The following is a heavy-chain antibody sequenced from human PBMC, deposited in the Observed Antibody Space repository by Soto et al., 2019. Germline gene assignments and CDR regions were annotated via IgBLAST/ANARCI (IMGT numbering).Heavy chain of an antibody. CDR3: AREGGIVGATAADY. CDR2: IYYSGST. CDR1: GGSISSAVYY. V-gene: IGHV4-31*03. Sequence: QVQLQESGPGLVKPSQTLSITCTVSGGSISSAVYYWSWIRQHPGKGLEWIGYIYYSGSTYYNPSLKSRVTISVDTSKNQFSLKLSSVTAADTAVYYCAREGGIVGATAADYWGQGTLVTVSS. D-gene: IGHD1-26*01. J-gene: IGHJ4*02.